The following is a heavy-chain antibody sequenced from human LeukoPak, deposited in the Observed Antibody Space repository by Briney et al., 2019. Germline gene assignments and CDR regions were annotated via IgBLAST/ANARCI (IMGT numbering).Heavy chain of an antibody. J-gene: IGHJ4*02. CDR3: AKVWDTYYYDSSGFLVY. V-gene: IGHV3-23*01. Sequence: GGSLRLSCVASGFKFSNYALTWVRQAPAKGLEWVAGISGSGGSTYYADSVKGRFTISRDNSKNTLYLQMNSLRADDTAVYYCAKVWDTYYYDSSGFLVYWGQGALVTVSS. CDR1: GFKFSNYA. D-gene: IGHD3-22*01. CDR2: ISGSGGST.